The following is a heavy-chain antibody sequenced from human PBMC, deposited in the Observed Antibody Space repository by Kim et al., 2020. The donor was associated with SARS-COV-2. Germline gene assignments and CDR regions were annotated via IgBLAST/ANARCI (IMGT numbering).Heavy chain of an antibody. J-gene: IGHJ4*02. V-gene: IGHV3-30*18. CDR1: GFTFSSYG. CDR3: AKESYYYGSGSYAFDY. CDR2: ISYDGSNK. Sequence: GGSLRLSCAASGFTFSSYGMHWVRQAPGKGLEWVAVISYDGSNKYYADSVKGRFTISRDNSKNTLYLQMNSLRAEDTAVYYCAKESYYYGSGSYAFDYWGQGTLVTVSS. D-gene: IGHD3-10*01.